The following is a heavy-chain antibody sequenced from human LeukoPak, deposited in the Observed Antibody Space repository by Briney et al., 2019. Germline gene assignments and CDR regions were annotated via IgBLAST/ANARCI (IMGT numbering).Heavy chain of an antibody. CDR3: ARDLRHYDILTGYENPGFDY. V-gene: IGHV3-74*01. J-gene: IGHJ4*02. Sequence: QPGGFLRLSCAASGFTFSNYWMHWVRQAPGKGLVWVSSINSDGSSTSNADSVKGRFTISRDNAKNTLYLQMNSLRAEDTAVYYCARDLRHYDILTGYENPGFDYWGQGTLVTVSS. D-gene: IGHD3-9*01. CDR1: GFTFSNYW. CDR2: INSDGSST.